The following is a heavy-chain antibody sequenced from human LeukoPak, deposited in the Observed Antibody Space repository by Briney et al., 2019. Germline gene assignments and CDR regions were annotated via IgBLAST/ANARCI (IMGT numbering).Heavy chain of an antibody. Sequence: GGSLRLSCAASGFTFSSYWMHWVRQAPGKGLVWVSRINSDGSSTSYADSVKGRFTISRDNAKITLYLQMNNLRAEDTAVYYCARDLNDILTGYISAAFDIWGQGTMVTVSS. D-gene: IGHD3-9*01. V-gene: IGHV3-74*01. CDR3: ARDLNDILTGYISAAFDI. J-gene: IGHJ3*02. CDR2: INSDGSST. CDR1: GFTFSSYW.